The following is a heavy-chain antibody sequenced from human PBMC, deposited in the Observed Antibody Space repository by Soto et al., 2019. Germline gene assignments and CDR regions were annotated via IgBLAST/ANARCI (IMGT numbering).Heavy chain of an antibody. CDR1: ENNLIELS. CDR2: FDPDQGKP. D-gene: IGHD2-21*02. Sequence: QVPLVQSGSEVKKPGASVKVSCKVSENNLIELSIHWVRQAPGTGLEWLGGFDPDQGKPIYAQKFKDRVTMTEDTSTDTAYMELRSLTPEDTAVYFCATTWPFCGGDCPTAVDFWGQGTLVTVSA. CDR3: ATTWPFCGGDCPTAVDF. J-gene: IGHJ3*01. V-gene: IGHV1-24*01.